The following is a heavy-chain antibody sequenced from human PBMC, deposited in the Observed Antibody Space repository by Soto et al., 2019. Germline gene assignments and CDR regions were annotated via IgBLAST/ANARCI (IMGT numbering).Heavy chain of an antibody. D-gene: IGHD2-2*01. V-gene: IGHV1-18*01. CDR2: ISAKSSKT. CDR1: GYTFTNYG. J-gene: IGHJ4*02. Sequence: QVQLVQSGSEVKKPGTSVKISCQTSGYTFTNYGISWVRQAPGQGLEWVGWISAKSSKTNYGQRFQGRVTMTTDTSTTTAYMELRSLRSDDTAVYYCALDCDPTSCYVGYRGQGTLVTVSS. CDR3: ALDCDPTSCYVGY.